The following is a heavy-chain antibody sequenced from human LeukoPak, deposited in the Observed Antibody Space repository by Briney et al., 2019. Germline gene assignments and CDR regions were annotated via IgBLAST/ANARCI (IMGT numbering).Heavy chain of an antibody. J-gene: IGHJ4*02. Sequence: PSETLFLTCTVSGGSIRSHYWSWIRQPPGKGLEWVGYIYCTGSTNYNPSRKSRITISIDTSKNQFSLNLSSVTAADTAVYYCASLTGYYEPRFVYWGQGTLVTVSS. CDR1: GGSIRSHY. V-gene: IGHV4-59*11. CDR2: IYCTGST. D-gene: IGHD3-9*01. CDR3: ASLTGYYEPRFVY.